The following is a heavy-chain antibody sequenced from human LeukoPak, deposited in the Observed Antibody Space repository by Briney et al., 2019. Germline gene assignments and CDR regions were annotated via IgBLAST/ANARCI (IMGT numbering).Heavy chain of an antibody. Sequence: PSETLSLTCAVYGGPFSGYYWSWIRQPPGKGLEWIGEINHSGSTNYNPSLKSRVTISVDTSKNQFSLKLRSVTAADTAVYYCARPSGDILTGYYVLWGQGTLVTVSS. V-gene: IGHV4-34*01. CDR2: INHSGST. CDR1: GGPFSGYY. D-gene: IGHD3-9*01. J-gene: IGHJ4*02. CDR3: ARPSGDILTGYYVL.